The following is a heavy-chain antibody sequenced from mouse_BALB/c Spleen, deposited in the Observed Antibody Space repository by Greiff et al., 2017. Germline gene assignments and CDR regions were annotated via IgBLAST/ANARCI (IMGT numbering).Heavy chain of an antibody. CDR1: GFTFSSYA. D-gene: IGHD1-2*01. CDR3: ARDTATRYFDY. V-gene: IGHV5-9-4*01. CDR2: ISSGGSYT. J-gene: IGHJ2*01. Sequence: EVQGVESGGGLVKPGGSLKLSCAASGFTFSSYAMSWVRQSPEKRLEWVAEISSGGSYTYYPDTVTGRFTISRDNAKNTLYLEMSSLRSEDTAMYYCARDTATRYFDYWGQGTTLTVSS.